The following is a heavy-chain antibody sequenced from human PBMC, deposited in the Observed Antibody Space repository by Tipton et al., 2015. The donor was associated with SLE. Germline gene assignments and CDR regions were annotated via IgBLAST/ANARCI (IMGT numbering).Heavy chain of an antibody. CDR2: ISSSSSTI. Sequence: SLRLSCAASGFTFSSYAMNWVRQAPGKGLEWVSYISSSSSTIYYADSVKGRFTISRDNAKNSLYLQMNSLRAEDTAVYYCARDSRARSSGWTGYFDLWGRGTLVTVSS. D-gene: IGHD6-19*01. CDR3: ARDSRARSSGWTGYFDL. CDR1: GFTFSSYA. V-gene: IGHV3-48*01. J-gene: IGHJ2*01.